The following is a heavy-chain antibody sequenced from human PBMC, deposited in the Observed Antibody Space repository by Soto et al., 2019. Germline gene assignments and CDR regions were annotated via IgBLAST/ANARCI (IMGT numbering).Heavy chain of an antibody. D-gene: IGHD6-6*01. CDR1: GFSLNADGVG. Sequence: QITLKESGPTLVRPTQPLTLTCTFSGFSLNADGVGVAWIRQPPGAALEWLGIIYWDDDKRYRPSLRTRLTITKDTPKNQVVLTLTNINPADTATYLRAPGAARRGDIFEYWGQRTMGTVSP. J-gene: IGHJ4*02. V-gene: IGHV2-5*02. CDR2: IYWDDDK. CDR3: APGAARRGDIFEY.